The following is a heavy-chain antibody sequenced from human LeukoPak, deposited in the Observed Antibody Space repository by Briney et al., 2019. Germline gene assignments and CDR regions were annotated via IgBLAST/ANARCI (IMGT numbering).Heavy chain of an antibody. CDR3: AKDGVAAGTFDY. D-gene: IGHD6-13*01. CDR1: GFTFSSYA. CDR2: ISGSGGST. Sequence: PGGSLRLSCAASGFTFSSYAMHWVRQAPGKGLEWVSAISGSGGSTYYADSVKGRFTISRDNSKNTLYLQMNSLRAEDTAVYYCAKDGVAAGTFDYWGQGTLVTVSS. J-gene: IGHJ4*02. V-gene: IGHV3-23*01.